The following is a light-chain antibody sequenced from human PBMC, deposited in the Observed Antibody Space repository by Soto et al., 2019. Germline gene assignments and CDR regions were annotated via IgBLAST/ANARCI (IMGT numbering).Light chain of an antibody. CDR1: QSVSSY. Sequence: EIVLTQSPATLSLSPGERATLSCRASQSVSSYLACYQHKPGQAPRLLIYDASNRATGIPARFSGSGSGTDFTLTISSREPEDFAVYYCQQRSNWPITFGQGTRLEIK. CDR2: DAS. CDR3: QQRSNWPIT. J-gene: IGKJ5*01. V-gene: IGKV3-11*01.